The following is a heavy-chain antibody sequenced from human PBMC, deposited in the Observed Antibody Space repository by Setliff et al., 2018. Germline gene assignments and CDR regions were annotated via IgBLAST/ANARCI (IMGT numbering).Heavy chain of an antibody. J-gene: IGHJ4*02. CDR2: ISGSTDNT. CDR1: GYTSINYG. Sequence: ASVKVSCKAFGYTSINYGISWVRQAPGQGLEWMGWISGSTDNTNYAQKVQGRVSMTTDTSTSTAYMELRSLRSDDTAVYYCARHGDASFYYDILTGHSPPYYFDYWGQGTLVTVSS. V-gene: IGHV1-18*01. CDR3: ARHGDASFYYDILTGHSPPYYFDY. D-gene: IGHD3-9*01.